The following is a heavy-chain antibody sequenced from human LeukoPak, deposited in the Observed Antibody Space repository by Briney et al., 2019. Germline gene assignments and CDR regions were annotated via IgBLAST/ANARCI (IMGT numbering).Heavy chain of an antibody. Sequence: PGGSLRLSCAASGFTFSSYWMSWVRQAPGKGLEWVANIKQDGSEKYYVDSVKGRFTISRDNAKNSLYLQMNSLRAEDTAVYYCARDGALVTAYGYFDYWGQGTLVTVSS. D-gene: IGHD2-21*02. CDR1: GFTFSSYW. CDR2: IKQDGSEK. CDR3: ARDGALVTAYGYFDY. J-gene: IGHJ4*02. V-gene: IGHV3-7*01.